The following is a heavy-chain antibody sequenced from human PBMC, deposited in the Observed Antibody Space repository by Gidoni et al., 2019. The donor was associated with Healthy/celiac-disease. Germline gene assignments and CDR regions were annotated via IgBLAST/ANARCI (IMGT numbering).Heavy chain of an antibody. V-gene: IGHV2-5*02. CDR2: IYWDDDK. Sequence: QITLKESGPTLVKPTQTLTLTCTFSGFSLSTSAVGVGWIRQPPGKALEWLALIYWDDDKRYSPSLKSRLTITKDTSKNQVVLTMTNMDPVDTATYYCAHSLYCSGGSCYGHWYFDLWGRGTLVTVSS. D-gene: IGHD2-15*01. CDR1: GFSLSTSAVG. J-gene: IGHJ2*01. CDR3: AHSLYCSGGSCYGHWYFDL.